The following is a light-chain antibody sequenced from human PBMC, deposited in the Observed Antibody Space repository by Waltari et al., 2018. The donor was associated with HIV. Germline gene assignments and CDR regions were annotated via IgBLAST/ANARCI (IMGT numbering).Light chain of an antibody. V-gene: IGLV2-14*01. CDR1: SSDVGGYNY. CDR2: DVS. Sequence: QSALTQPASVSGSPGQSITISCTGTSSDVGGYNYVSWYQQHPGKAPQLMIYDVSNRPSVVSNRFSGSKAGNTASLTISGLQAEDEADYYCSSYTSSSTLVFGGGTKLTVL. J-gene: IGLJ2*01. CDR3: SSYTSSSTLV.